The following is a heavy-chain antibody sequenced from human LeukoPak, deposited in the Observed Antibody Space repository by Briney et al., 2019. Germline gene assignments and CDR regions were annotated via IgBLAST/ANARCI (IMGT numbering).Heavy chain of an antibody. CDR3: ASDAGYYDSSGYWGPSNINY. Sequence: GASVTVSCTASGYTFTSCYMHWVRQAPGQGLEWMGIINPSGGSTSYAQKFQGRVTMTRDTSTSTVYMELSSLRSEDTAVYYCASDAGYYDSSGYWGPSNINYWGQGTLVTVSS. CDR2: INPSGGST. D-gene: IGHD3-22*01. CDR1: GYTFTSCY. V-gene: IGHV1-46*03. J-gene: IGHJ4*02.